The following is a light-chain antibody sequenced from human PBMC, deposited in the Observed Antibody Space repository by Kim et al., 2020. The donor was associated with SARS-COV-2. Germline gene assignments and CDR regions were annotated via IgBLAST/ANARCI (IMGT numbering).Light chain of an antibody. Sequence: WVTISCTGSSSNSGAGYDVHWYQQLPGTAPKLLIYGNSNRPSGVPDRFSGSKSGTSASLAITGLQAEDEADYYCQSYDSSLSGWVFGGGTQLTVL. V-gene: IGLV1-40*01. J-gene: IGLJ3*02. CDR1: SSNSGAGYD. CDR2: GNS. CDR3: QSYDSSLSGWV.